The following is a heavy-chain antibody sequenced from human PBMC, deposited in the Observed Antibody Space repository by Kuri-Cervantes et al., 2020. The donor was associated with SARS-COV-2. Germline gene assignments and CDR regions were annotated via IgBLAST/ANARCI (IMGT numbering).Heavy chain of an antibody. CDR1: GSSFGSYE. CDR3: ARGTDMVRRVFATHFDY. D-gene: IGHD2-8*01. V-gene: IGHV3-48*03. Sequence: GSPLRPSGAGSGSSFGSYEMTWVRQAPGKGLEGISHINNLGSTIYYAESVKGRFTISRDNAKNTMYLQMNSLRAEDTAVYYFARGTDMVRRVFATHFDYWGQGTLVTVSS. CDR2: INNLGSTI. J-gene: IGHJ4*02.